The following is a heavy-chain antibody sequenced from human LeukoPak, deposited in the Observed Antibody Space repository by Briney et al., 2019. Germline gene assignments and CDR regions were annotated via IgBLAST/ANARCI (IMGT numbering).Heavy chain of an antibody. J-gene: IGHJ4*02. D-gene: IGHD3-22*01. CDR3: AREAYYYDSSGYYQGKFDY. Sequence: GRSLRLSCAASGFTLINYAMHWVRQAPGKGLEWVAIISYDGTNKFYADSVKGRFTISRDNSKKTLYLEMNSLRAEDTAVYYCAREAYYYDSSGYYQGKFDYRGQGTLVTVSS. V-gene: IGHV3-30-3*01. CDR1: GFTLINYA. CDR2: ISYDGTNK.